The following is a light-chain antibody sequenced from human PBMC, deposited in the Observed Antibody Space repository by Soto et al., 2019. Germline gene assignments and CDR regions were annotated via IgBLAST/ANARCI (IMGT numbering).Light chain of an antibody. CDR2: GAS. J-gene: IGKJ4*02. V-gene: IGKV3-20*01. CDR1: QSLTNNY. Sequence: EIVLTQSPGTLSMSPGERATLSCRASQSLTNNYLAWFQQKPGQAPRLLIYGASNRPTDIPARFSGSGSGTDFTLTVSSLQSEDFAVYYCQQYGSSPLWTFGGGTKVDIK. CDR3: QQYGSSPLWT.